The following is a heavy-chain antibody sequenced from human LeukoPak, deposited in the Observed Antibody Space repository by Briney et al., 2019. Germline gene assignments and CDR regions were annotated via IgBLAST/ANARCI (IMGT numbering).Heavy chain of an antibody. J-gene: IGHJ4*02. V-gene: IGHV4-34*01. CDR2: INHSGST. CDR1: GGSFSGYY. CDR3: ASWSLDR. Sequence: SETLSLTCAVYGGSFSGYYWNWIRQPPGKGLEWIGEINHSGSTNYNPSLKSRVTISVDTSKNQFSLKLSSVTAADTAVYYCASWSLDRWGQGTLVTVSS. D-gene: IGHD3-3*01.